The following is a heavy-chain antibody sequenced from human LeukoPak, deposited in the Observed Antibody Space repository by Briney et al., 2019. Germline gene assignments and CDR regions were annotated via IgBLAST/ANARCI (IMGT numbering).Heavy chain of an antibody. J-gene: IGHJ6*02. CDR1: GYTFTGYY. V-gene: IGHV1-2*02. CDR3: AREAVAADTDYYYYYGMDV. Sequence: ASVKVSCKASGYTFTGYYMHWVRQAPGQGLEWMGWINPNSGGTNYAQKFQGRVTMTRDTSISTAYMELSRLRSDDTAVYYCAREAVAADTDYYYYYGMDVWGQGTTVTVSS. D-gene: IGHD6-13*01. CDR2: INPNSGGT.